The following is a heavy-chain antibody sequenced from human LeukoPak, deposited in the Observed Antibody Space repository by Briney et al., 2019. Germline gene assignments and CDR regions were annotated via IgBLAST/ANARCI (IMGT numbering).Heavy chain of an antibody. D-gene: IGHD6-19*01. Sequence: SQTLSLTCAISGDSVSSNSDTWNWIRQSPSRGLEWLGRTYYRSKWYSDYAVSVKSRITINTDTSKNQFSLQLNSVTPEDTAIYYCARVKRMAVASLYYFDSWGQGTLVTVSS. CDR3: ARVKRMAVASLYYFDS. CDR2: TYYRSKWYS. J-gene: IGHJ4*02. CDR1: GDSVSSNSDT. V-gene: IGHV6-1*01.